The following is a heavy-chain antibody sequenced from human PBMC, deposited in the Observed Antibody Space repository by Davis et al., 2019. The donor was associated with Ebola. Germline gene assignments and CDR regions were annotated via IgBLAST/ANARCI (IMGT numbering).Heavy chain of an antibody. CDR3: AKGESSWIQLWSSPGMDV. V-gene: IGHV3-30*18. CDR2: ISYDGSNK. J-gene: IGHJ6*02. CDR1: GFTFSSYG. D-gene: IGHD5-18*01. Sequence: PGGSLRLSCAASGFTFSSYGMHWVRQAPGKGLEWVAVISYDGSNKYYADSVKGRFTISRDNSKNTLYLQMNSLRAEDTAVYYCAKGESSWIQLWSSPGMDVWGQGTTVTVSS.